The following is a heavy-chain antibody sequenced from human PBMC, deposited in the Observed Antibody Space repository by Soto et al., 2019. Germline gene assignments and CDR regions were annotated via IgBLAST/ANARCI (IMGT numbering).Heavy chain of an antibody. CDR3: ARGRTLTGSDLSRRDFLDY. Sequence: QVQLQESGPGLVKPSQTLSLTCTVSGLSVRGFDYSRYWIRQPPGKGLEWIGHIFYGGATYYNPSLKALSTISVDMSHNQVSLQLTSVTGADTAMYFCARGRTLTGSDLSRRDFLDYCGQGTLVTVST. CDR1: GLSVRGFDYS. D-gene: IGHD3-9*01. J-gene: IGHJ4*02. CDR2: IFYGGAT. V-gene: IGHV4-30-4*01.